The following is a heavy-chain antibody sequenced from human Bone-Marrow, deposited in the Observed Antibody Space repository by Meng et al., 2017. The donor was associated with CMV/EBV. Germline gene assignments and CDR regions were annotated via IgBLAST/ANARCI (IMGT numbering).Heavy chain of an antibody. CDR3: ARAHGHSESYYVYNWFDS. D-gene: IGHD1-26*01. CDR1: GYTFTGYY. Sequence: ASVKVSCKASGYTFTGYYMHWVRQAPGQGLEWMGWINPNGGATNYAQKFQGRVTMTRDTSIDTAYMEVSRLRSDDTDGYYCARAHGHSESYYVYNWFDSWGQGTLVTVSS. CDR2: INPNGGAT. V-gene: IGHV1-2*02. J-gene: IGHJ5*01.